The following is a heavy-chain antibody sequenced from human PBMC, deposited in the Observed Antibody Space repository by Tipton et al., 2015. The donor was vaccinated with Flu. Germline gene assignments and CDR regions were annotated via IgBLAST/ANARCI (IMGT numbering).Heavy chain of an antibody. J-gene: IGHJ6*02. CDR1: GGSISSYY. CDR2: IYYSGST. V-gene: IGHV4-59*01. Sequence: TLSLTCTVSGGSISSYYWSWIRQPPGKGLEWIGYIYYSGSTNYNPSLKSRVTISVVTSKNQFSLKLSSVTAADTAVYYCARELNYGMDVWGQGTTVTVSS. CDR3: ARELNYGMDV.